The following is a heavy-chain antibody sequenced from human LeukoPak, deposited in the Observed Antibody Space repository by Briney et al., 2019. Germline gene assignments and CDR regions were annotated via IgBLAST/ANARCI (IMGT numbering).Heavy chain of an antibody. CDR3: ARGAASGYYSYMAV. D-gene: IGHD3-10*01. CDR1: GFTFDDHG. CDR2: INWNGGSI. J-gene: IGHJ6*03. V-gene: IGHV3-20*04. Sequence: GGSLRLSCAASGFTFDDHGMSWVRETPGKGLEWVSGINWNGGSIGYTDSVKARFIISRDNAKNSLYLQINSLRAEHTALYYCARGAASGYYSYMAVWGKGTTVTVSS.